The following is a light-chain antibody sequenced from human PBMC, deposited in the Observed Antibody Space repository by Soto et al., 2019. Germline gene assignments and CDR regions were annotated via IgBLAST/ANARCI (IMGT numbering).Light chain of an antibody. CDR2: GAS. CDR3: QEYNYWHPIT. CDR1: QNIGNK. Sequence: IAMTQSPGTLSVSPGERATLSCRASQNIGNKVGWYQQKPGQAPRLLIYGASTRATGIPVRFSGSGSGTEFILTITSLQSEDSAVYYCQEYNYWHPITFGGGTKVEIK. V-gene: IGKV3-15*01. J-gene: IGKJ4*01.